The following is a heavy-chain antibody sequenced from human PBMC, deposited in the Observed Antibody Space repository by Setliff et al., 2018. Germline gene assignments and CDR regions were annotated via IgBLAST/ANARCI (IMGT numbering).Heavy chain of an antibody. CDR2: INPDGSEK. J-gene: IGHJ4*02. CDR3: FGAGTCSY. Sequence: GGSLRLSCEGSGFIFSNYFMNWVRQAPGKGLEWLASINPDGSEKYYVDSVKGRFTISRDNAKNSLSLQMNSLRTEDTAVYYCFGAGTCSYWGQGTLVTVSS. V-gene: IGHV3-7*01. CDR1: GFIFSNYF. D-gene: IGHD3-10*01.